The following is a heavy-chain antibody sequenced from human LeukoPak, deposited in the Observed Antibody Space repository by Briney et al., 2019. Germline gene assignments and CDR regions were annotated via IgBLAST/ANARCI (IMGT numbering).Heavy chain of an antibody. CDR1: GFTFTSYA. D-gene: IGHD4-23*01. V-gene: IGHV3-23*01. CDR2: ISGSGGST. J-gene: IGHJ4*02. CDR3: AKDLSYGGIYFDY. Sequence: GSLRLSCAASGFTFTSYAMSWVRQAPGKGLEWVSAISGSGGSTYHADSVKGRFTISRDNSKNTLYLQMNSLRAEDTAVYYCAKDLSYGGIYFDYWGQGTLVTVSS.